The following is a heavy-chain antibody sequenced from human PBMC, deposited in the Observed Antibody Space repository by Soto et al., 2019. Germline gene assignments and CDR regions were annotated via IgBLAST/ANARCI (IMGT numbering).Heavy chain of an antibody. CDR3: ARDYGEADYRDDGPENWFDP. CDR1: GYTFTSYG. CDR2: ISAYNGNT. J-gene: IGHJ5*02. D-gene: IGHD4-17*01. V-gene: IGHV1-18*01. Sequence: ASVKVSCKASGYTFTSYGSSWVRQAPGQGLEWMGWISAYNGNTNYAQKLQGRVTMTTDTSTSKAYMELRSLRSDDTAVYYCARDYGEADYRDDGPENWFDPWGQGNLVTVSS.